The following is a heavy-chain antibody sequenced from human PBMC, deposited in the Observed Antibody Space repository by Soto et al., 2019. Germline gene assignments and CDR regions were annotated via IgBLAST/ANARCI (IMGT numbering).Heavy chain of an antibody. Sequence: ASVKVSCKASGFTFTSSAVQWVRQARGQRLEWVGWIVVGSGNTNYPQKFQERVTITRDMSTSTAYMELSSLRSEDTAVYYCVAVPRYSSYLGFYCYGMDVWGQGTTVTVSS. CDR3: VAVPRYSSYLGFYCYGMDV. V-gene: IGHV1-58*01. D-gene: IGHD4-4*01. J-gene: IGHJ6*02. CDR2: IVVGSGNT. CDR1: GFTFTSSA.